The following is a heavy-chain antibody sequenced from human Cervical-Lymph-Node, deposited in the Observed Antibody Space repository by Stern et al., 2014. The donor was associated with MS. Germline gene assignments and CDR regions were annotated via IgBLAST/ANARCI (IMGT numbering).Heavy chain of an antibody. CDR1: GFTFSSYA. CDR2: LSYDGSNK. V-gene: IGHV3-30*01. Sequence: QVQLVESGGGVVQPGRSLRLSCAASGFTFSSYAMHWVRQAPGQGLEWVAVLSYDGSNKYYADSVKGRFTISRDNSKNTLYLQMNSLRAEDTAVYYCAREYSGYDEHYFDYWGQGTLVTVSS. D-gene: IGHD5-12*01. J-gene: IGHJ4*02. CDR3: AREYSGYDEHYFDY.